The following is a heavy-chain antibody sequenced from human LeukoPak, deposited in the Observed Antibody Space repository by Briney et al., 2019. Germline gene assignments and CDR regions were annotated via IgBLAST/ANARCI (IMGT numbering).Heavy chain of an antibody. Sequence: SETLSLTCSVSGVSISSSPYYWGWIRQPPGKGLEWIGSMDYSGSTHYNPPLKSRVTISLDTSKNQFSLKLSSVTAADTAVYFCGKSLTMVNKAMYVWGQGTTVTVSS. CDR2: MDYSGST. D-gene: IGHD4/OR15-4a*01. V-gene: IGHV4-39*01. J-gene: IGHJ6*02. CDR1: GVSISSSPYY. CDR3: GKSLTMVNKAMYV.